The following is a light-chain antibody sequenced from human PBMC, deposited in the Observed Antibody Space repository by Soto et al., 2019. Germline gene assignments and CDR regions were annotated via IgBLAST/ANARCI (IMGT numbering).Light chain of an antibody. CDR2: DVS. CDR1: TSDVGGYNY. J-gene: IGLJ2*01. V-gene: IGLV2-14*01. Sequence: LTQPASVSGSPGQSITISCTGTTSDVGGYNYVSWYQQHPGKAPKLMIYDVSNRPSGVSNRFSGSKSGNTASLTISRLQAEDEADYYCSSYTSSSTLVFGGGTKVTVL. CDR3: SSYTSSSTLV.